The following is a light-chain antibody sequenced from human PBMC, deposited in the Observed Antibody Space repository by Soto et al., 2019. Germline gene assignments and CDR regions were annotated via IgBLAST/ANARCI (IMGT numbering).Light chain of an antibody. J-gene: IGKJ5*01. CDR2: GAS. V-gene: IGKV3-20*01. CDR3: QQYNNWPPVIT. CDR1: QSVSSSY. Sequence: EIVLTQSPGTLSLSPGERATLSCRASQSVSSSYLGWYQQKPGQAPRLLIYGASSRATGIPGRFSGSGSGTEFTLTISSLQSEDFAVYYCQQYNNWPPVITFGQGTRLEI.